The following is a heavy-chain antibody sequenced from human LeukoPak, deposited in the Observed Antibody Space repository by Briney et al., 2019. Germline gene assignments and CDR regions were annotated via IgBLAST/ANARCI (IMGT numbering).Heavy chain of an antibody. Sequence: PSETLSLTCTVSGGSISSYYWSWIRQPPGKGLEWIGYIYYSGSTNYNPSLKSRVTISVDTSKNQFSLKLSSVTAADTAVYYCARLGYGYGVYYYYYGMDVWGQGTTVTVSS. D-gene: IGHD5-18*01. CDR3: ARLGYGYGVYYYYYGMDV. V-gene: IGHV4-59*01. J-gene: IGHJ6*02. CDR1: GGSISSYY. CDR2: IYYSGST.